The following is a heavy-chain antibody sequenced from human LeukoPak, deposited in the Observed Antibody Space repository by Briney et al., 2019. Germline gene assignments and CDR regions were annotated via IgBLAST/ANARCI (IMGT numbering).Heavy chain of an antibody. Sequence: ASVKVSCKASGYTFTSYGISWLRQAPGQGLEWMEWISAYNGNTNYAQKLQGRVTMTTDTSPSTAYMELRSLRSDDTAVYYCARDQGYGSGSFHAPPGYWGQGTLVTVSS. J-gene: IGHJ4*02. CDR2: ISAYNGNT. CDR1: GYTFTSYG. V-gene: IGHV1-18*01. CDR3: ARDQGYGSGSFHAPPGY. D-gene: IGHD3-10*01.